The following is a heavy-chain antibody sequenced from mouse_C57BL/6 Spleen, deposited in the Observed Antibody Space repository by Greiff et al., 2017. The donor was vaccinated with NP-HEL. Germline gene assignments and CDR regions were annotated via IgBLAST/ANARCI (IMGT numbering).Heavy chain of an antibody. CDR2: IDPETGGT. CDR1: GYTFTDYE. V-gene: IGHV1-15*01. Sequence: VQLQQSGAELVRPGASVTLSCKASGYTFTDYEMHWVKQTPVHGLEWIGAIDPETGGTAYNQKFKGKAILTADKSSSTAYKELRSLTSEDSAVYYCTSQKVTGFDYWGQGTTLTVSS. J-gene: IGHJ2*01. D-gene: IGHD2-1*01. CDR3: TSQKVTGFDY.